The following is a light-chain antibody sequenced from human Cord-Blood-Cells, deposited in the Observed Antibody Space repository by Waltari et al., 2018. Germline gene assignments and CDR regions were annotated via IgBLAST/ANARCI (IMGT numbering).Light chain of an antibody. J-gene: IGLJ1*01. V-gene: IGLV2-11*01. CDR1: SSDGGGYIY. CDR3: CSYAGSYTYV. Sequence: QSALTQPRSVSGSPGQSVTISCPGSSSDGGGYIYLSWYQQHPGKAPKLRIYDVSKRPSGVPDRFSGSKSGNTASLTISGLQAEDEADYYCCSYAGSYTYVFGTGTKVTVL. CDR2: DVS.